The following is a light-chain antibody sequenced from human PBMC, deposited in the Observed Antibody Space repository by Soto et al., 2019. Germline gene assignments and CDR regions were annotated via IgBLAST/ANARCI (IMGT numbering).Light chain of an antibody. J-gene: IGLJ1*01. CDR1: SSDIGGYHY. CDR2: DVT. V-gene: IGLV2-14*03. Sequence: QSALTQPASVSGSPGQSITISCTGTSSDIGGYHYVSWYQQHPDKAPKLMIYDVTNRPSGVSNRFSASKSGNTASLTISGLQAEDEADYYCSSYRSSSTLYVFGTGTKLTVL. CDR3: SSYRSSSTLYV.